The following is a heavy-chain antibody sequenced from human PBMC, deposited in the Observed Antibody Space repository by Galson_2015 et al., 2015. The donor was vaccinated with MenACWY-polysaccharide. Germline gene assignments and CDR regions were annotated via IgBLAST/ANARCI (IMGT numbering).Heavy chain of an antibody. CDR3: ARAIAVAGQRRDFDL. V-gene: IGHV4-59*01. CDR1: GGSISSYY. Sequence: ETLSLTCTVSGGSISSYYWNWIRQPPGKGLEWVGYINYSGSTNHNPSLKSRVTMSVDTSKNQFSLNLTSVTDADTAVYHCARAIAVAGQRRDFDLWGRGTLVTVSS. D-gene: IGHD6-19*01. CDR2: INYSGST. J-gene: IGHJ2*01.